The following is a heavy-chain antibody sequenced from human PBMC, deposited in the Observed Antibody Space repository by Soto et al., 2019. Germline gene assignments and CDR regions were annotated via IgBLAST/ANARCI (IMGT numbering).Heavy chain of an antibody. CDR3: ATWHSYLPGMDV. V-gene: IGHV1-24*01. CDR2: FDPEDGET. J-gene: IGHJ6*02. D-gene: IGHD5-18*01. Sequence: GASVKVSCKVSVCSLTELSMHWVRQAPGKGLEWMGGFDPEDGETIYAQKFQGRVTMTEDTSTDTAYMELSSLRSEDTAVYYCATWHSYLPGMDVWGQGTTVTVSS. CDR1: VCSLTELS.